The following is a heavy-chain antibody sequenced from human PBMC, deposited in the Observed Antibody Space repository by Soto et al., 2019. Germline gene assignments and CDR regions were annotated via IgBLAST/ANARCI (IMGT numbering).Heavy chain of an antibody. CDR1: GGSMNNYY. CDR3: ARVGCSNTQCHTRGWDV. J-gene: IGHJ6*02. D-gene: IGHD2-2*01. CDR2: IYSDGTT. V-gene: IGHV4-4*07. Sequence: SETLSLTCTVYGGSMNNYYWSWVRQPAGKGLEWVGRIYSDGTTNYSPSLRGRVAMSLDTSKKKFSLHLSSVTAADTALYYCARVGCSNTQCHTRGWDVWGQGITVTVSS.